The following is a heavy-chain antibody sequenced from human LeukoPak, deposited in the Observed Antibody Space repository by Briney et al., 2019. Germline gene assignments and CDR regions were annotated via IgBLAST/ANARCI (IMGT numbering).Heavy chain of an antibody. Sequence: GASVKVSCKASGGTFSSYAISWVRQAPGQGLEWMGGIIPIFGTANYAQKFQGRVTITADKSTSTAYMELSSLRAEDTALYYCVKGGYYYGSGSRYYFDYWGQGTLVTVSS. D-gene: IGHD3-10*01. CDR3: VKGGYYYGSGSRYYFDY. J-gene: IGHJ4*02. CDR1: GGTFSSYA. CDR2: IIPIFGTA. V-gene: IGHV1-69*06.